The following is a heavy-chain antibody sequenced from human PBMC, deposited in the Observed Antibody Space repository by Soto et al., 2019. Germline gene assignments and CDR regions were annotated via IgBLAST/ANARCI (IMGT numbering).Heavy chain of an antibody. CDR1: GLTFRSYW. V-gene: IGHV3-74*01. Sequence: PGGSLRLSCAASGLTFRSYWMNWVRQAAGKGLVWVSRLNSDGSRTSYADSVKGRSTISRDNAKNTLYLQMNSLRAEDTAVYYCARDHDYGNYFFRMDVWGQGTTVTVPS. CDR2: LNSDGSRT. D-gene: IGHD4-17*01. CDR3: ARDHDYGNYFFRMDV. J-gene: IGHJ6*02.